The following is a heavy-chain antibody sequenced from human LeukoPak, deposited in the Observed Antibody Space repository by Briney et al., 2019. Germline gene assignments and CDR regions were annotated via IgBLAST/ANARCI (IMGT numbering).Heavy chain of an antibody. V-gene: IGHV1-69*04. CDR3: ARSVGVAGTVSAYYYYGMDV. Sequence: GASVKVSCKASGGTFSSYAISWVRQAPGQGLEWMGRIIPILGIANYAQKFQGRVTITADKSTSTAYMELSSLRSEDTAVYYCARSVGVAGTVSAYYYYGMDVWGQGTTVTVSS. D-gene: IGHD6-19*01. CDR2: IIPILGIA. J-gene: IGHJ6*02. CDR1: GGTFSSYA.